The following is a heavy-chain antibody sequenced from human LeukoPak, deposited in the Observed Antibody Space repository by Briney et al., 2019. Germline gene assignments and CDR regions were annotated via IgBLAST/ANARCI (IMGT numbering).Heavy chain of an antibody. CDR2: INPSGGST. V-gene: IGHV1-46*01. J-gene: IGHJ5*02. Sequence: ASVKVSCKASGYTFTSYYMHWMRQAPGQGLEWMGIINPSGGSTSYAQKFQGRVTMTRDTSTSTVYMEPSSLGSEDTAVYYCARAVGYSSSFLFGPGPIEPWGQGTLVTVSS. CDR3: ARAVGYSSSFLFGPGPIEP. D-gene: IGHD6-13*01. CDR1: GYTFTSYY.